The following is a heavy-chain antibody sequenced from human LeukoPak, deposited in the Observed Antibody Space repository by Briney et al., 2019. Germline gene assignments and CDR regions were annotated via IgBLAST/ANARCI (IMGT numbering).Heavy chain of an antibody. V-gene: IGHV4-61*02. D-gene: IGHD3-9*01. CDR2: IYTSGST. J-gene: IGHJ6*02. CDR1: GGSISSGSYY. Sequence: SETLSFTCTVSGGSISSGSYYWSWIRQPAGKGLEWIGRIYTSGSTNYNPSLKSRVTISVDTSKNQFSLKLSSVTAADTAVYYCARLEYFDLSYGMDVWGQGTTVTVSS. CDR3: ARLEYFDLSYGMDV.